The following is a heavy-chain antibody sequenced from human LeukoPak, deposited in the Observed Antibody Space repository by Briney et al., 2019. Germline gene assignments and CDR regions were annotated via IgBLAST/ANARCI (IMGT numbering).Heavy chain of an antibody. CDR1: GFTFSSYG. Sequence: PGGSLRLSCAASGFTFSSYGMHWVRQAPGKGLEWVAFIRYDGSNKYYADSVRGRFTISRDNAKKSLSLQMNSLRAEDTAVYYCARGRSTWHLDYWGQGTLVTVSS. D-gene: IGHD1-26*01. V-gene: IGHV3-30*02. CDR3: ARGRSTWHLDY. CDR2: IRYDGSNK. J-gene: IGHJ4*02.